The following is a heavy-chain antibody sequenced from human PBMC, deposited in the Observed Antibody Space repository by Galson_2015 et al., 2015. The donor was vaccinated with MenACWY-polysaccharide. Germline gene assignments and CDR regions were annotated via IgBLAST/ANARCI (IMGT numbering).Heavy chain of an antibody. V-gene: IGHV4-59*01. CDR1: GGSISSYY. J-gene: IGHJ6*02. CDR3: ARDTRIVGATGGYYGMDV. CDR2: IYYSGST. D-gene: IGHD1-26*01. Sequence: ETLSLTCTVSGGSISSYYWSWIRQPPGKGLEWIGYIYYSGSTNYNPSLKSRVTISVDTSKNQFSLKLSSVTAADTAVYYCARDTRIVGATGGYYGMDVWGQGTTVTVPS.